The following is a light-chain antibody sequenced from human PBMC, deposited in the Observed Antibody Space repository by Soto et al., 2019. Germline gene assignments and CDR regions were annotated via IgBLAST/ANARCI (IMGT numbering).Light chain of an antibody. Sequence: EIVLTQSPATLSVSPGERVTLSCRASQSVDINLAWYQQKPGQAPRLLIYGASTRATDMSGTFSGRGSGTEFNLTISNLRPEDFAVYYCQQYRHWPRTFGQGTKVDIK. J-gene: IGKJ1*01. CDR2: GAS. V-gene: IGKV3-15*01. CDR3: QQYRHWPRT. CDR1: QSVDIN.